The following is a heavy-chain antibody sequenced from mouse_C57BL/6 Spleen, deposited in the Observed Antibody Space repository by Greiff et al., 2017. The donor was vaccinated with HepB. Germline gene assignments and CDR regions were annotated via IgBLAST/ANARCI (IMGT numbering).Heavy chain of an antibody. CDR1: GYTFTSYW. V-gene: IGHV1-72*01. CDR2: IDPNSGGT. Sequence: VKLQQPGAELVKPGASVKLSCKASGYTFTSYWMHWVKQRPGRGLEWIGRIDPNSGGTKYNEKFKSKATLTVDKPSSTAYMQLSSLTSEDSAVYYCAITGDYDEGPAGFAYWGQGTLVTVSA. J-gene: IGHJ3*01. D-gene: IGHD2-4*01. CDR3: AITGDYDEGPAGFAY.